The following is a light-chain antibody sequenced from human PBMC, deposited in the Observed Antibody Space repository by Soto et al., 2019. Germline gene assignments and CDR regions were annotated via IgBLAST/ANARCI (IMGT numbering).Light chain of an antibody. J-gene: IGLJ3*02. CDR3: YSYTTSSTWV. CDR2: EVS. Sequence: QSVLTQPASVSGSPGQSITISCTGTSSDVGGYNYVSWYQHHPGKAPKLMIYEVSNRPSGVSNRFSGSKSGNTASLTISGLQAEDEAVYYCYSYTTSSTWVFGGGTKLTVL. CDR1: SSDVGGYNY. V-gene: IGLV2-14*01.